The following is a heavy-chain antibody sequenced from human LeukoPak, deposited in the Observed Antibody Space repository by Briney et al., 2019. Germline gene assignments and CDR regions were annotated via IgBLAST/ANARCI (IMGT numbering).Heavy chain of an antibody. D-gene: IGHD6-13*01. Sequence: SETLCLTCAVSGGSISSYYWSWIRQPAGKGLEWIGRIYTSGSTNYNPSLKSRVTMSVDTSKNQFSLKLSSGTAADTAVYYCPRVTRTYSSRSNPYFDYWGQGTLSPSPQ. CDR3: PRVTRTYSSRSNPYFDY. J-gene: IGHJ4*02. CDR1: GGSISSYY. V-gene: IGHV4-4*07. CDR2: IYTSGST.